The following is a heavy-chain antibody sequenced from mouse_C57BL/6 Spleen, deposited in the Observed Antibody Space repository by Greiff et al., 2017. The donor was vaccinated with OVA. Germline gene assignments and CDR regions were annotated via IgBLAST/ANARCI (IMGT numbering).Heavy chain of an antibody. J-gene: IGHJ3*01. CDR3: ARKDFAY. Sequence: VKVVESGPGLVQPSQSLSITCTVSGFSLTSYGVHWVRQSPGKGLEWLGVIWSGGSTDSNAAFISRLSISKDNSKSQVFFKMNSLQADDTAIYYCARKDFAYWGQGTLVTVSA. CDR1: GFSLTSYG. CDR2: IWSGGST. V-gene: IGHV2-2*01.